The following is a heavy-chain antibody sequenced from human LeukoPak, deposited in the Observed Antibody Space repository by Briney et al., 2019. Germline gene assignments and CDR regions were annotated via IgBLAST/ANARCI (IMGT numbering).Heavy chain of an antibody. CDR1: GFTFSSYG. Sequence: GGSLRLSCAASGFTFSSYGMHWVRQAPGKGLEWVAVISYDGSNKYYADSVKGRFTISRDNSKNTLYLQMNSLRAEDTAVYYCAKDPKGFWLGALGAFDIWGQGTMVTVSS. J-gene: IGHJ3*02. D-gene: IGHD1-26*01. V-gene: IGHV3-30*18. CDR2: ISYDGSNK. CDR3: AKDPKGFWLGALGAFDI.